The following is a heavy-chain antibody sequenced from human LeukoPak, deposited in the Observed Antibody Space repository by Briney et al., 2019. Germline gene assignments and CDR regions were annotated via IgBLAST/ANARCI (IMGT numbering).Heavy chain of an antibody. Sequence: SETLSLTCTVSGGSISSYYWSWIRQPPGKGLEWIGYIYYSGSTNYNPSLKSRVTISVDTSKNQFSLKLSSVTAADTAVYYCATGEYQLLAHYFDYWGQGTLATVSS. J-gene: IGHJ4*02. D-gene: IGHD2-2*01. CDR1: GGSISSYY. CDR3: ATGEYQLLAHYFDY. V-gene: IGHV4-59*01. CDR2: IYYSGST.